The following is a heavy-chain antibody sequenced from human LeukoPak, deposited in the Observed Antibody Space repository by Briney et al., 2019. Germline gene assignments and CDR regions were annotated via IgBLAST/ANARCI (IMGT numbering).Heavy chain of an antibody. CDR1: GGSISSYY. J-gene: IGHJ4*02. CDR2: IYYSGST. V-gene: IGHV4-59*01. D-gene: IGHD3-22*01. CDR3: ARSNHYYDSSGYDY. Sequence: PSETLSLTCTVSGGSISSYYWSWIRQPPGKGLEWIGYIYYSGSTNYNPSLKSRVTISVDTSKNQFSLKLSSVTAADTAVYYCARSNHYYDSSGYDYWGQGTLVTVSS.